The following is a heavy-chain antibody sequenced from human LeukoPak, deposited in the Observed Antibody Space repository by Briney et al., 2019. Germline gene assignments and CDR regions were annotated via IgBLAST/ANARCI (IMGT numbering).Heavy chain of an antibody. V-gene: IGHV4-34*01. Sequence: SETLSLTCAVYGGSFSGYYWSWIRQPPGKGLGWIGEINHSGSTNYNPSLKSRVTISVDTSKNQFSLKLSSVTAADTAVYYCARGGPLSDTAMVRPFDYWGQGALVTVSS. CDR3: ARGGPLSDTAMVRPFDY. CDR2: INHSGST. D-gene: IGHD5-18*01. J-gene: IGHJ4*02. CDR1: GGSFSGYY.